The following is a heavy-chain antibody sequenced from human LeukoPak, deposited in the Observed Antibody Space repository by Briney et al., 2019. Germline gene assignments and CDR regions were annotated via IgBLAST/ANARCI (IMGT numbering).Heavy chain of an antibody. CDR3: ARDGYSSGWYPGGYYYYYGMDV. CDR2: ITAIDGRT. J-gene: IGHJ6*02. CDR1: GFTFSSTT. V-gene: IGHV3-23*01. Sequence: GGSLRLPCVASGFTFSSTTMGWVRQAPGRGLEWVSSITAIDGRTYYADSVRGRFTISRDNSKNTVYLQLNSLRAEDTAVYYCARDGYSSGWYPGGYYYYYGMDVWGQGTTVTVSS. D-gene: IGHD6-19*01.